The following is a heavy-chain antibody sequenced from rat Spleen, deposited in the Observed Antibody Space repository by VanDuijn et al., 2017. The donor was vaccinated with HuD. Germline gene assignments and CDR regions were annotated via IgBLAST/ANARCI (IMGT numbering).Heavy chain of an antibody. V-gene: IGHV5-25*01. D-gene: IGHD1-12*02. CDR2: ISHDGDNA. CDR1: GLTFSNYY. CDR3: ARRAHYDGYLDY. J-gene: IGHJ2*01. Sequence: EVQLVESGGGLVQPGRSMKLSCAVSGLTFSNYYMAWVRQAPTKGLEWVASISHDGDNAYYRDSVKGRFTISRDNAKSSLYLQMDSLRSEDTATYYCARRAHYDGYLDYWGQGVMVTVSS.